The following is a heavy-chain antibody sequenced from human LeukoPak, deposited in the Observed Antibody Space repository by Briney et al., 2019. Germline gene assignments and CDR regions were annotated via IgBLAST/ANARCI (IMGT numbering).Heavy chain of an antibody. J-gene: IGHJ4*02. V-gene: IGHV3-33*06. CDR2: IWYDGSNK. CDR1: GFTFSSYG. CDR3: AKGKYSSSWSGDY. Sequence: PGRSLRLSCAASGFTFSSYGMHWVRQAPGKGLEWVAVIWYDGSNKYYADSVKGRFTISRDNSKNTLYLQMNSLRAEDTAVYYCAKGKYSSSWSGDYWGQGTLVTVSS. D-gene: IGHD6-13*01.